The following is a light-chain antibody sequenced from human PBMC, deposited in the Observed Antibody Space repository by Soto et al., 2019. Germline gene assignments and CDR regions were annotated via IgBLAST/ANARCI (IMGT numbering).Light chain of an antibody. CDR2: EGS. V-gene: IGLV2-23*01. J-gene: IGLJ2*01. CDR3: CSYAGSSIGVV. Sequence: QSALTQPASVSGSPGQSITISCTGTSSDVGSYNLVSWYQQHPGKAPKLMIYEGSKRPSGVSNRFSGSKSGNTASLTISGLPAEDEADYYCCSYAGSSIGVVFGRGTKVIVL. CDR1: SSDVGSYNL.